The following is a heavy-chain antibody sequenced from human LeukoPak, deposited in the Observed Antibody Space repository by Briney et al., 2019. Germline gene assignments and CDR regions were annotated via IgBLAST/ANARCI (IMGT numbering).Heavy chain of an antibody. CDR3: ARPNPPLTMVGPNWFDP. CDR1: GYSFTSYW. CDR2: IDSSDSYT. D-gene: IGHD4/OR15-4a*01. V-gene: IGHV5-10-1*01. Sequence: GESLKISTKGSGYSFTSYWISCVRQMPRKGLEGMGRIDSSDSYTNYSPSFQGHVTISADKSISTAYLQWSSLKASDTAMYYCARPNPPLTMVGPNWFDPWGQGTLVTVSS. J-gene: IGHJ5*02.